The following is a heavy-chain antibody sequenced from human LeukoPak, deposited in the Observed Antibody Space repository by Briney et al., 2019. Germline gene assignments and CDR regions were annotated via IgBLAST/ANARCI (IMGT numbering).Heavy chain of an antibody. D-gene: IGHD3-22*01. CDR2: INHSGST. CDR1: GGSFSGDY. Sequence: SETLSLTCAVYGGSFSGDYWSWIRQPPGKGLESIGEINHSGSTNYNPSLKSRVTISVDTSKNQFSLKLSSVTAADTAVYYCARERDDSSGYYLEYYWGQGTLVTVSS. CDR3: ARERDDSSGYYLEYY. V-gene: IGHV4-34*01. J-gene: IGHJ4*02.